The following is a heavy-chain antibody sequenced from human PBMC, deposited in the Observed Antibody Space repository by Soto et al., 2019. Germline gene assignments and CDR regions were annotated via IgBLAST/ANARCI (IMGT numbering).Heavy chain of an antibody. CDR2: INSSGDNT. Sequence: EVQVLESGGGLVQPGGSLRLSCAASGFTFSSYVMNWVRQAPGKGLEWVSGINSSGDNTYYADSVKGRFTISRDNSKNTLYLQMNSLRVEDTAVYYCARVVVVAATGTDYWGQGTLVTVSS. D-gene: IGHD2-15*01. CDR1: GFTFSSYV. CDR3: ARVVVVAATGTDY. J-gene: IGHJ4*02. V-gene: IGHV3-23*01.